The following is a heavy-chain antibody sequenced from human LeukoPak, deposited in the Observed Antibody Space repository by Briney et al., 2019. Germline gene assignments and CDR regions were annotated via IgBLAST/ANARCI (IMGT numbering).Heavy chain of an antibody. CDR2: INHSGST. V-gene: IGHV4-34*01. J-gene: IGHJ4*02. CDR1: GGSFSGYY. D-gene: IGHD3-22*01. CDR3: ARVSSRRLPPTYSYDRRNYFDY. Sequence: SETLSLTCAVYGGSFSGYYWSWIRQPPGKGLEWIGEINHSGSTNYNPSLKSRVTISVDTSKNQFSLRLSSVTAADTAVYYCARVSSRRLPPTYSYDRRNYFDYWGQGTLVTVSS.